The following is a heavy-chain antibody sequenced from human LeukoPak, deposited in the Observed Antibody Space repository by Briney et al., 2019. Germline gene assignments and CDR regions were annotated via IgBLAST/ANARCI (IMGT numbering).Heavy chain of an antibody. CDR3: ARGSQTPDAGY. V-gene: IGHV4-39*07. Sequence: SETLSLTCTVSGGSISSSSYYWGWIRQPPGKGLEWIGSIYYSGSTYYNPSLKSRVTISVDTSKNQFSLKLSSVTAADTAVYYCARGSQTPDAGYWGQGTLVTVSS. J-gene: IGHJ4*02. D-gene: IGHD3-10*01. CDR2: IYYSGST. CDR1: GGSISSSSYY.